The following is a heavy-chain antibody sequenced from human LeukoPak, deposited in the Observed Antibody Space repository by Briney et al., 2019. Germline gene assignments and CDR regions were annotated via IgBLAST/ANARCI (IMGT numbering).Heavy chain of an antibody. D-gene: IGHD6-19*01. J-gene: IGHJ3*02. CDR1: GFTFSSYA. V-gene: IGHV3-23*01. Sequence: PGGSLRHSCAASGFTFSSYAMSWVRQAPGKGLEWVSAISGSGGSTYYADSVKGRFTISRDNSKNTLYLQMNSLRAEDTAVYYCAKDSLGYSSGFDAFGIWGQGTMVTVSS. CDR2: ISGSGGST. CDR3: AKDSLGYSSGFDAFGI.